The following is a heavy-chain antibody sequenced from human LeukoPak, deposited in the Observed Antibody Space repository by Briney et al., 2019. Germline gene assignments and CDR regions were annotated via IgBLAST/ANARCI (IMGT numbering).Heavy chain of an antibody. CDR1: GFIFSSYA. CDR2: ISGSGGST. J-gene: IGHJ4*02. D-gene: IGHD1-20*01. CDR3: ARLSGDITVFDL. V-gene: IGHV3-23*01. Sequence: GGSLRLSCAASGFIFSSYAMSWVRQAPGKGLEWVSGISGSGGSTYYADSVKGRFTISRDNSKNTLYLQMNSLRADDTAVYYCARLSGDITVFDLWGQGTLVTVSS.